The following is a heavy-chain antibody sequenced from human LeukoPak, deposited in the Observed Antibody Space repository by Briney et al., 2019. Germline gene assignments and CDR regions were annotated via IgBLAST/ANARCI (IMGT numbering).Heavy chain of an antibody. CDR2: INHSGST. J-gene: IGHJ4*02. D-gene: IGHD2/OR15-2a*01. CDR3: ARNFQYFDLPDY. CDR1: GGSFTGYY. V-gene: IGHV4-34*01. Sequence: SETLSLTCAVYGGSFTGYYWSGIRQPPGKGLEWIGEINHSGSTNYNPSLKSRVTISVDTSKNQFSLRLSSVTAADTAVYYRARNFQYFDLPDYWGQGTLVTVSS.